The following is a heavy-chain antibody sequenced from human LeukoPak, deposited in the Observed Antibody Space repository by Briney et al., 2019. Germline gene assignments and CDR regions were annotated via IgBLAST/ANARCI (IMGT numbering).Heavy chain of an antibody. CDR1: GFTFSSYA. Sequence: GGSLRLSCAAPGFTFSSYAMSWVRQAPGKGLEWVSAISGSGGSTYYADSVKGRFTISRDNSKNTLYLQMNSLRAEDTAVYYCANSPPGKSGYYYGMDVWGQGTTVTVSS. J-gene: IGHJ6*02. V-gene: IGHV3-23*01. CDR3: ANSPPGKSGYYYGMDV. CDR2: ISGSGGST. D-gene: IGHD1-26*01.